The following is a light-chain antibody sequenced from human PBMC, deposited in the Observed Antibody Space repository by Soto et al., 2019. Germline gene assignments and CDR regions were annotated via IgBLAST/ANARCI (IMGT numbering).Light chain of an antibody. Sequence: EIVLTQSPGTLSVSPGERATLSCRASQSLSSTYLAWYQQKAGQAPRLLIYGASRRATGVPDRFSGSGSGTDFTLIISRLEPEDFAVYYCQQYDTSWTFGQGTKVESK. CDR3: QQYDTSWT. CDR2: GAS. V-gene: IGKV3-20*01. J-gene: IGKJ1*01. CDR1: QSLSSTY.